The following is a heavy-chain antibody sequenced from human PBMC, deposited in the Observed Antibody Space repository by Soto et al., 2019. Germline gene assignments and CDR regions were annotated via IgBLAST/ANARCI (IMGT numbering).Heavy chain of an antibody. J-gene: IGHJ4*02. CDR3: VRDTGNX. D-gene: IGHD2-8*02. Sequence: GGSLRLSFTASGFTFSSYWMSWVRQAPGKGMEWVANIKQDGSEKYYVYSVKGRFTISRDNAKNSLYLQINSLRAEDTAVYYCVRDTGNXWGQGTMVTVSX. V-gene: IGHV3-7*01. CDR1: GFTFSSYW. CDR2: IKQDGSEK.